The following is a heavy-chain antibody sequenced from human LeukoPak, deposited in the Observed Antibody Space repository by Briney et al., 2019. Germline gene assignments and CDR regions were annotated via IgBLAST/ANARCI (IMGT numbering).Heavy chain of an antibody. CDR1: GFTFSSCG. Sequence: PGGSLRLSCAASGFTFSSCGMHWVRQAPGKGLEWVAVISYDGSNKYYADSVKGRFTISRDNSKNTLYLQMNSLRAEDTAVYYCAKHHDCSGGDYWGQGTLVTVSS. CDR2: ISYDGSNK. V-gene: IGHV3-30*18. J-gene: IGHJ4*02. D-gene: IGHD3-22*01. CDR3: AKHHDCSGGDY.